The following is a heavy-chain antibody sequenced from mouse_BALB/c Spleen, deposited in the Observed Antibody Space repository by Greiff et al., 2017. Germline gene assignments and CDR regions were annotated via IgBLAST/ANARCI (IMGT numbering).Heavy chain of an antibody. V-gene: IGHV1S127*01. D-gene: IGHD2-3*01. CDR1: GYTFTSYW. CDR2: IDPSDSYT. J-gene: IGHJ1*01. Sequence: QVQLQQPGAELVKPGASVKMSCKASGYTFTSYWMHWVKQRPGQGLEWIGVIDPSDSYTSYNQKFKGKATLTVDTSSSTAYMQLSSLTSEDSAVYYCTRSHDGRYWYFDVWGAGTTATVSS. CDR3: TRSHDGRYWYFDV.